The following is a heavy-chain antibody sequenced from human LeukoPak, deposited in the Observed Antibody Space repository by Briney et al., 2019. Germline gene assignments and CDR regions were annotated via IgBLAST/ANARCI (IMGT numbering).Heavy chain of an antibody. V-gene: IGHV3-30*04. D-gene: IGHD3-16*01. CDR1: GLTFSRYY. CDR2: ISYDGSDK. J-gene: IGHJ4*02. CDR3: ARGGRPKYYFEY. Sequence: GGPLRCSFGGRGLTFSRYYMQWVGQALGKGLEWVAIISYDGSDKYYADSVKGRFTISRDNSKSTLYLQMNSLRVEDTTVYYCARGGRPKYYFEYWGQGTLVTVSS.